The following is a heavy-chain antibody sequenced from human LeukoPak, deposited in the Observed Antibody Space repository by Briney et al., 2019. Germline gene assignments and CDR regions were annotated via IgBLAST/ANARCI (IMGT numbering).Heavy chain of an antibody. D-gene: IGHD6-13*01. CDR3: ARGLQQLADVFDI. CDR2: INPSGGTT. J-gene: IGHJ3*02. V-gene: IGHV1-46*01. Sequence: ASVKVSCKASGYTFTSYYMHWVRLAPGQGLEWMAMINPSGGTTSYAHKFQGRVTMTRDTSTSTVYMELSSLRSEDTAVYYCARGLQQLADVFDIWGQGTMVTVSS. CDR1: GYTFTSYY.